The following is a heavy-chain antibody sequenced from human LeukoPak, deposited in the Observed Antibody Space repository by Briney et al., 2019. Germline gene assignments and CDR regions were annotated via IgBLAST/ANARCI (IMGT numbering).Heavy chain of an antibody. CDR2: ISGSSRTI. CDR1: GFSFRTYN. D-gene: IGHD3-22*01. CDR3: AIRGYYDTTYAYDYHAMDV. Sequence: GGSLRLSCTASGFSFRTYNLHWVRQAPGKGLEWVSYISGSSRTIYYADSVKGRFTISRDNAKNSLHLQINSLRDEDTAVYYCAIRGYYDTTYAYDYHAMDVWGQGTAVTVSS. J-gene: IGHJ6*02. V-gene: IGHV3-48*02.